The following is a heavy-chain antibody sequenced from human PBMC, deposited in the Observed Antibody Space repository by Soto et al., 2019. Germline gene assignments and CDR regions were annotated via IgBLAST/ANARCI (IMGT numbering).Heavy chain of an antibody. CDR3: ARLARYDISTGYYSWFDP. J-gene: IGHJ5*02. D-gene: IGHD3-9*01. CDR2: INPNSGGT. CDR1: GYTFTGYY. V-gene: IGHV1-2*02. Sequence: ASVKVSCKASGYTFTGYYMHWVRQAPGQGLEWMGWINPNSGGTNYAQKFQGRVTMTRDTSISTAYMELSRLRSDDTAVYYCARLARYDISTGYYSWFDPWGQGTLVTVSS.